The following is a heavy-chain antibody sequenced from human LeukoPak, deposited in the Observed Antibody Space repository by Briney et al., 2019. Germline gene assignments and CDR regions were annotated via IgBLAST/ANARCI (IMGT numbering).Heavy chain of an antibody. CDR2: LTDSGGTT. J-gene: IGHJ3*02. Sequence: GGSLRLSCAVTGFTFSSYAMGWVRQAPGKRPEWVSSLTDSGGTTYYVDSVKGRFTISRDNSKNTLYLHMNSLRAEDTAMYYCAKKRDAFDIWGQGTVVAVSS. CDR1: GFTFSSYA. V-gene: IGHV3-23*01. D-gene: IGHD5-24*01. CDR3: AKKRDAFDI.